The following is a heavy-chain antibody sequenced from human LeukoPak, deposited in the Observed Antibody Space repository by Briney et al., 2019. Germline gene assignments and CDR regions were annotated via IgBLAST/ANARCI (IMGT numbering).Heavy chain of an antibody. V-gene: IGHV1-2*02. CDR1: GYTFTGYY. CDR3: ARAESRDFRNWFDP. CDR2: INPNSGGT. J-gene: IGHJ5*02. Sequence: ASVKVSCKASGYTFTGYYMHWVRQAPGQGLEWMGWINPNSGGTNYAQKFQGRVTMTRDTSISTAYMELSRLRSDDTAVYYCARAESRDFRNWFDPWGQGTLVTVSS.